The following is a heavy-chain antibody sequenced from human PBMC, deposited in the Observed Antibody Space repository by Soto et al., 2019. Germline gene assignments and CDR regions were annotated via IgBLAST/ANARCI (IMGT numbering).Heavy chain of an antibody. CDR1: GFTVSSNY. J-gene: IGHJ4*02. V-gene: IGHV3-53*01. CDR2: IYSGGST. D-gene: IGHD3-22*01. Sequence: GGSLRLSCAASGFTVSSNYMSWVRQAPGKGLEWVSVIYSGGSTYYADSVKGRFTISRDNSKNTLYLQMNSLRAEDTAVYYCARASRATYDSSGFWFDYWGQGTLVTVSS. CDR3: ARASRATYDSSGFWFDY.